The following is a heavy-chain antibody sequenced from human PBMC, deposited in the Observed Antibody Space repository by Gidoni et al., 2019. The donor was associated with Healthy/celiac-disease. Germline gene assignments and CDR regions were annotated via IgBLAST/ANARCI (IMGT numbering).Heavy chain of an antibody. V-gene: IGHV4-59*08. D-gene: IGHD3-22*01. J-gene: IGHJ4*02. CDR1: GGSISSYY. CDR3: ARLGGYYDSSGYYRGLDY. CDR2: IYYSGST. Sequence: QVQLQESGPGLVKPSETLSLTCTVSGGSISSYYWRWIRQPPGKGLEWIGYIYYSGSTNYNPSLKSRVTISVDTSKNQFSLKLSSVTAADTAVYYCARLGGYYDSSGYYRGLDYWGQGTLVTVSS.